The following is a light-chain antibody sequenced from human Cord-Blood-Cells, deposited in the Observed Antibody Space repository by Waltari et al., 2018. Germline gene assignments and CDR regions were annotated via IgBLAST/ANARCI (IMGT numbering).Light chain of an antibody. J-gene: IGLJ3*02. V-gene: IGLV2-14*01. CDR2: DVS. CDR3: SSYTSSSTLV. Sequence: QSALTQPASVSGSPGQSITISCTGTSSDVGGYNYVYWYQQHPGKAPKLMIYDVSKRPSGVFNRFSGSKSGNTASLTISGLQAEDEADYYCSSYTSSSTLVFGGGTKLTVL. CDR1: SSDVGGYNY.